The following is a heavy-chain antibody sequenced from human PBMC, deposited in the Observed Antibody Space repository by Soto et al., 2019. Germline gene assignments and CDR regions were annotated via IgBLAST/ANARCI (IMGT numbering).Heavy chain of an antibody. D-gene: IGHD3-3*01. CDR3: AKGWSGYYEYYFDY. CDR1: GFTFSSYG. J-gene: IGHJ4*02. V-gene: IGHV3-30*18. Sequence: GGSLRLSCAASGFTFSSYGMNWVRQAPGKGLEWVAVIPYDGSNKYYADSVKGRFTISRDNSKNTLYLQMNSLRAEDTAVYYCAKGWSGYYEYYFDYWGQGTLVTVSS. CDR2: IPYDGSNK.